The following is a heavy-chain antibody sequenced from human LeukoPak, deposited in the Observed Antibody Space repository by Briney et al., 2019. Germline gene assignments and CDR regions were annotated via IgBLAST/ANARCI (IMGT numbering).Heavy chain of an antibody. V-gene: IGHV4-34*01. D-gene: IGHD6-19*01. CDR1: GGSFSGYY. Sequence: SETLSLTCAAYGGSFSGYYWSWIRQPPGKGLEWIGEINHSGSTNYNPSLKSRVTISVDTSKNQFSLKLSSVTAADTAVYYCASGPNPGIAVAGTRFDCWGQGTLVTVSS. J-gene: IGHJ4*02. CDR3: ASGPNPGIAVAGTRFDC. CDR2: INHSGST.